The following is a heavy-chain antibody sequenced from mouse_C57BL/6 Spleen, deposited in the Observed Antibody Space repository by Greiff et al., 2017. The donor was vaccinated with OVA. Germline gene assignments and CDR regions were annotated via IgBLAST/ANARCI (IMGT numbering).Heavy chain of an antibody. Sequence: VQLQQPGAELVMPGASVKLSCKASGYTFTSYWMHWVKQRPGQGLEWIGEIDPSDSYTNYNQKFKGKSTLTVDKSSSTAYMQLSSLTSEDSAVYYCARPLYYDYDWFAYWGQGTLVTVSA. CDR2: IDPSDSYT. CDR1: GYTFTSYW. CDR3: ARPLYYDYDWFAY. D-gene: IGHD2-4*01. J-gene: IGHJ3*01. V-gene: IGHV1-69*01.